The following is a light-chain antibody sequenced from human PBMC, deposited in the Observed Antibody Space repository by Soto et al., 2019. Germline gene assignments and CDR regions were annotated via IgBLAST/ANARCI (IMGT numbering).Light chain of an antibody. CDR3: QQYDSYPLT. V-gene: IGKV1-5*01. Sequence: DIQMTQPPSTLAASVGERVTITCRASQSISSWLAWYQQKPGKAPKFLIYDVSTLESGVPSRFSGSGSGTEFTLTISSLQPEDFATYYCQQYDSYPLTFGGGTKVDI. J-gene: IGKJ4*01. CDR1: QSISSW. CDR2: DVS.